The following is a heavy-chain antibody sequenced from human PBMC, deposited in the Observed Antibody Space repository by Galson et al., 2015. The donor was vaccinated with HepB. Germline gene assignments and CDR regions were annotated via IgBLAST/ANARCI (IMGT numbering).Heavy chain of an antibody. CDR2: IYYSGST. J-gene: IGHJ4*02. CDR1: GGSISSYY. V-gene: IGHV4-59*01. Sequence: LSLTCTVSGGSISSYYWSWIRQPPGKGLEWIGYIYYSGSTNYNPSLKSRVTISVDTSKNQFSLKLSSVTAADTAVYYCASLPYSGSFDYWGQGTLVTVSS. CDR3: ASLPYSGSFDY. D-gene: IGHD5-12*01.